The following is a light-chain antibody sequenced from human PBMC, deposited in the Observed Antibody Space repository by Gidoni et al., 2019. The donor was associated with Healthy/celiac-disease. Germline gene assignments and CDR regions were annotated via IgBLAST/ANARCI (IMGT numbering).Light chain of an antibody. V-gene: IGLV2-14*03. J-gene: IGLJ2*01. Sequence: QSITISCTGTSSHVGGYNYVSWYQQHPGNAPTLMIYDVSNRPSGVSNRFSGSKSGNTASLTISGLQAEDEADYYCSSYTSSSTPVVFGGGTKLTVL. CDR3: SSYTSSSTPVV. CDR1: SSHVGGYNY. CDR2: DVS.